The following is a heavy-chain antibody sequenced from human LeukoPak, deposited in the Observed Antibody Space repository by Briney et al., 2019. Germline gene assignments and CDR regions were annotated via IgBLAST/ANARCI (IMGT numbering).Heavy chain of an antibody. J-gene: IGHJ4*02. Sequence: SETLSLTCTVSGGSISSYYWSWIRQPPGKGLEWIGYIYYSGSTNYNPSLKSRVTISVDTSKNQFSLKLSSVTAADTAVYYCAREGIHPKGGFDYWGQGTLVTVSS. CDR1: GGSISSYY. CDR3: AREGIHPKGGFDY. D-gene: IGHD2-21*01. CDR2: IYYSGST. V-gene: IGHV4-59*01.